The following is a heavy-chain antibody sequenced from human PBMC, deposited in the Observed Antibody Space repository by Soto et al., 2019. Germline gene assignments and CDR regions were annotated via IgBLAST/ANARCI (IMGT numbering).Heavy chain of an antibody. D-gene: IGHD3-10*01. V-gene: IGHV3-74*01. CDR2: IKGDGTIT. Sequence: EVQWVESGGGLGQPGGSLRLSCAASGFTFSRDWMHWVRQSPGKGLVWVSRIKGDGTITNYADSVKGRFTTSRDNAKNTVYLQLNSLTTEDTAVYYCARGGLGNYYNDYWGQGTLVTVSS. CDR1: GFTFSRDW. CDR3: ARGGLGNYYNDY. J-gene: IGHJ4*02.